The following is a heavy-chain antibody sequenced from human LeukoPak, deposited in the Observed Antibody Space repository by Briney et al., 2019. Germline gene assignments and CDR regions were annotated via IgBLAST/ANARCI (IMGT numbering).Heavy chain of an antibody. CDR3: AKAMANTMVRGFDY. CDR2: ISWNSGGI. V-gene: IGHV3-9*03. J-gene: IGHJ4*02. Sequence: GGSLRLSCAASGFTFDDYAMHWVRQAPGKGLEWVSGISWNSGGIGYADSVKGRFTISRDNAKNSLYLQMNSLRAEDVALYYCAKAMANTMVRGFDYWGQGTLVTVSS. CDR1: GFTFDDYA. D-gene: IGHD3-10*01.